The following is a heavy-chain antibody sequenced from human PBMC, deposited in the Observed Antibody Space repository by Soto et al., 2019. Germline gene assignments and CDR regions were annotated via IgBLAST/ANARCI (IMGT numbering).Heavy chain of an antibody. CDR1: CGSFSGYY. J-gene: IGHJ6*02. D-gene: IGHD1-26*01. V-gene: IGHV4-34*01. CDR2: INHSGST. CDR3: ARDLGNYYYAMDV. Sequence: SETLSLTCAASCGSFSGYYWSWIRQPPGKGLEWIGEINHSGSTKYNPSLKSRVTISADASKSQFSLKLSSVTAADTAVYFCARDLGNYYYAMDVWGQGTTVTVSS.